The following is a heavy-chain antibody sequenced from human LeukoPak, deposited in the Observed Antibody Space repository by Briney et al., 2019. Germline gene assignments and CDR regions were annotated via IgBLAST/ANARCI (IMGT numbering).Heavy chain of an antibody. J-gene: IGHJ4*02. CDR3: ARESRSYFPLDY. Sequence: GGSLRLSCAASGFTFSSYEMNWVRQAPGKGLEWVSYISSSGSTIYYADSVKGRFTISRDNAKNSLYLQMNSLRAEDTAVYYCARESRSYFPLDYWGQGTLVTVSS. D-gene: IGHD1-26*01. CDR1: GFTFSSYE. CDR2: ISSSGSTI. V-gene: IGHV3-48*03.